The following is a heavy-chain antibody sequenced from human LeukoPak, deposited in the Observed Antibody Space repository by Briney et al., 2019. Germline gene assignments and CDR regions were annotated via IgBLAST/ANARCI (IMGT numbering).Heavy chain of an antibody. D-gene: IGHD5-18*01. J-gene: IGHJ4*02. CDR1: GFTFSSYW. CDR3: ARELPFDY. Sequence: GGSLRLSCAASGFTFSSYWMHLVRQAPGKGLVGVSRIKSDGSTTNYADSVKGRFTISRDNAKNTLYLQMNSLRAEDTAVYYCARELPFDYWGQGTLVTVSS. V-gene: IGHV3-74*01. CDR2: IKSDGSTT.